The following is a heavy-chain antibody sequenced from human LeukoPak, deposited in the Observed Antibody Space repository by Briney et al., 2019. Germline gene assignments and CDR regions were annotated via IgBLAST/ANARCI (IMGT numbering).Heavy chain of an antibody. CDR3: ARYGDSEYFQH. CDR1: GGTFSRSA. J-gene: IGHJ1*01. V-gene: IGHV1-69*06. D-gene: IGHD4-17*01. Sequence: SVKVSCKASGGTFSRSAISSVRQAPGQGLEWMGRIIPIFGTANYAQKFQGRVTITADKSTSTAYMELSSLRSEDTAVYYCARYGDSEYFQHWGQGTLVTVSS. CDR2: IIPIFGTA.